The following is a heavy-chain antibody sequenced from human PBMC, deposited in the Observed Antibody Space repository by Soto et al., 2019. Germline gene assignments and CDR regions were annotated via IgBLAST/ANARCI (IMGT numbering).Heavy chain of an antibody. CDR3: ARERKFDFWRKGLDV. J-gene: IGHJ6*02. V-gene: IGHV1-8*02. Sequence: QAQLVQSGAEVKKPGASVKVSCKASGYTFTSYDINWVPQAPGQGLEWLGWMDPNSGSPGYAQNVQGRVPMTRNISINTAHMELSSLRSEDTAVYYCARERKFDFWRKGLDVWGQGTTVTVSS. D-gene: IGHD3-3*01. CDR1: GYTFTSYD. CDR2: MDPNSGSP.